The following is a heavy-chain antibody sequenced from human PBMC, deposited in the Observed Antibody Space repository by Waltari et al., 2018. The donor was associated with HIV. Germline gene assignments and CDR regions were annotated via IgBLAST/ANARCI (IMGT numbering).Heavy chain of an antibody. D-gene: IGHD2-2*01. CDR2: FDPEDVET. J-gene: IGHJ4*02. Sequence: HVQLVQSGAEVKKPGAPVMLPCKASGYTPPELSMHWVRQAPGKGLEWIGGFDPEDVETIYAQKFQGRVTMTEDTSTDTAYMELSSLRSEDTALYYCATAQICSTSSCYDYWGQGTLVTVSS. V-gene: IGHV1-24*01. CDR3: ATAQICSTSSCYDY. CDR1: GYTPPELS.